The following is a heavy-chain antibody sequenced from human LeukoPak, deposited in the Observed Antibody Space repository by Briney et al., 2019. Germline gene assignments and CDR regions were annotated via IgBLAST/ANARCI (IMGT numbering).Heavy chain of an antibody. CDR3: ARLAISSSWYQGYFDY. D-gene: IGHD6-13*01. CDR1: GGSISSYY. CDR2: IYYSGST. Sequence: SETLSLTCTVSGGSISSYYWSWIRQPPGKGLEWIGYIYYSGSTNYNPSLKSQVTISVDTSKNQFSLKLSSVTAADTAVYYCARLAISSSWYQGYFDYWGQGTLVTVSS. V-gene: IGHV4-59*08. J-gene: IGHJ4*02.